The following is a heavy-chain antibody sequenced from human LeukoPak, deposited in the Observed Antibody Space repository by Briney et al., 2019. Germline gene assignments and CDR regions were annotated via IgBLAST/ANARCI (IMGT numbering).Heavy chain of an antibody. CDR1: GGSISSYY. V-gene: IGHV4-4*07. J-gene: IGHJ4*02. CDR2: IYTSGST. CDR3: AREKRCSSTSCYGIDY. Sequence: SETLSLTCTVSGGSISSYYWSWIRQPAGKGLEWIGRIYTSGSTNYSPSLKSRVTMSVDTSKNQFSLKLSSVTAADTAVYYCAREKRCSSTSCYGIDYWGQGTLVTVSS. D-gene: IGHD2-2*01.